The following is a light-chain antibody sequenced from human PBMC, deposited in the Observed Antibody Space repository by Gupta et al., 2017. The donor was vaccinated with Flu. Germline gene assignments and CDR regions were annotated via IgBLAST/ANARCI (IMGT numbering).Light chain of an antibody. V-gene: IGKV3-20*01. CDR2: GAS. J-gene: IGKJ1*01. CDR1: QSVTSSH. CDR3: QHYGTSPTWT. Sequence: EIVLTQSPGTLSLSPGERGTLSCRASQSVTSSHLAWYQQKPGQTPSLLIYGASRRATGIPDRFSGSGSGTDFTLTINRLEPEDFAVYYCQHYGTSPTWTFGQGTKVEMK.